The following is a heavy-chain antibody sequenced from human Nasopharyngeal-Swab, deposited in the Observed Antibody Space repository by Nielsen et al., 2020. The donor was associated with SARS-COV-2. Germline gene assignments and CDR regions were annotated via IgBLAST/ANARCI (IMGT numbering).Heavy chain of an antibody. D-gene: IGHD1-26*01. CDR1: GFTFSSSE. V-gene: IGHV3-48*03. CDR2: ISSSGNTM. CDR3: ARGPGGSYFDS. Sequence: GESLKISCAASGFTFSSSEMTWVRQAPGKGLEWVSYISSSGNTMYYADSVKGRFTISRDHAKNSLYLQMNSLRAEDTAVYYCARGPGGSYFDSWGQGTLVTVSS. J-gene: IGHJ4*02.